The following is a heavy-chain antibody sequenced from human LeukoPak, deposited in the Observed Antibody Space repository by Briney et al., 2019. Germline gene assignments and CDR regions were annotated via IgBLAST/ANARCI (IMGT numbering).Heavy chain of an antibody. J-gene: IGHJ6*03. CDR1: GGSFSGYY. CDR3: ARDRIGEDYMDV. CDR2: IYYRGGT. V-gene: IGHV4-59*01. D-gene: IGHD3-10*01. Sequence: SETLSLTCAVYGGSFSGYYWSWIRQPPGRKLEWIGYIYYRGGTNYNPSLKSRVTISVDTSKNQFSLKLSSVTAADTAVYYCARDRIGEDYMDVWGKGTTVTVSS.